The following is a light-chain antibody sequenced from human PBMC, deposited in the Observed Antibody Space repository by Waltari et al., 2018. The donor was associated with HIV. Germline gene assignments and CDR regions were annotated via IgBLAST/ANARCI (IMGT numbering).Light chain of an antibody. CDR3: QSFDSTNQV. CDR1: SGNIASDY. Sequence: FMLTQPHSVSESPGKTVTISCTRSSGNIASDYVQWYQQRPGSSPTTVIYEDKHSPSGVPDRFSGSIDSSSNSASLTISGLKTEDEADYYCQSFDSTNQVFGGGTKLTVL. V-gene: IGLV6-57*01. CDR2: EDK. J-gene: IGLJ3*02.